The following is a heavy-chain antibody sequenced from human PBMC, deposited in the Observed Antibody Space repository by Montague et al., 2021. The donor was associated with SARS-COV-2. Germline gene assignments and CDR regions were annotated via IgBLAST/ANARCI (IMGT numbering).Heavy chain of an antibody. V-gene: IGHV6-1*01. CDR3: ARGGWGAPGTGRLFDY. Sequence: CAISGDSVSSNSAAWNWIRQSPSRGLEWLGRTYYRSKWYNDYAVSVKSRITINPDTSENQFSLQLNSVTPEYTAVYYCARGGWGAPGTGRLFDYWGQGTLVTVSS. J-gene: IGHJ4*02. D-gene: IGHD3-10*01. CDR1: GDSVSSNSAA. CDR2: TYYRSKWYN.